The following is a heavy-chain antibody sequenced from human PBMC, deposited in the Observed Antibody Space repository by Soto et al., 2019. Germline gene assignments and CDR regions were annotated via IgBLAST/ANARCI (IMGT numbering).Heavy chain of an antibody. CDR3: ARAYGDWRYFDY. Sequence: QVYLVESGGGVVQPGTSLRLSCAASGFTFSSYGMHWVRQTPGKGLDWVAVIWYDGSNKYYADSVKGRFTISRDNSKNTLYLQVNSLRVEDTAVYYCARAYGDWRYFDYWGQGTLVTVS. CDR2: IWYDGSNK. V-gene: IGHV3-33*01. CDR1: GFTFSSYG. D-gene: IGHD4-17*01. J-gene: IGHJ4*02.